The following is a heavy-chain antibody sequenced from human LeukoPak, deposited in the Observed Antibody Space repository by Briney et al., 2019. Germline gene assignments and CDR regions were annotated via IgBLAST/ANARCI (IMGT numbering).Heavy chain of an antibody. CDR3: ARPLRSGWYGDRPRGIDFDY. J-gene: IGHJ4*02. Sequence: GGSLRLSCAASGFTFSGFSMSWVRQSPTKGLEWVANIKQDGSERYYVDSVKGRFTISRDNAKNSLSLQMNNLRVEDTAVYYCARPLRSGWYGDRPRGIDFDYWGQGTLVTVSS. D-gene: IGHD6-19*01. CDR1: GFTFSGFS. CDR2: IKQDGSER. V-gene: IGHV3-7*01.